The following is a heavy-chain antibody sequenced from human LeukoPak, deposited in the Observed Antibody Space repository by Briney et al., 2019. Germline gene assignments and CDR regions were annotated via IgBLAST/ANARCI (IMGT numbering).Heavy chain of an antibody. CDR3: ARVRSLLTYCSGGSCYYYWFDP. D-gene: IGHD2-15*01. J-gene: IGHJ5*02. Sequence: PSETLSLTCTVSGGSISSSSYYWGWIRQPPGKGLEWIGSIYYSGSTYYNPSLKSRVTISVDTSKNQFSLKLSSVTAADTAVYYCARVRSLLTYCSGGSCYYYWFDPWGQGTLVTVSS. CDR1: GGSISSSSYY. V-gene: IGHV4-39*07. CDR2: IYYSGST.